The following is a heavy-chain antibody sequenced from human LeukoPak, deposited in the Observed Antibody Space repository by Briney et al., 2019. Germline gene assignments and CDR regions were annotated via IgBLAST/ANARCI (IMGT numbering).Heavy chain of an antibody. D-gene: IGHD5-18*01. CDR3: AKSPAGYLNWFDP. Sequence: SETLSLTCSVSGGSLSNYFWSWIRQPPGKGLEWIGYIYSSGSTNYNPSLKSRVTMSVDMSKNQFSLKLNSVTAADTGVYYCAKSPAGYLNWFDPWGQGALVTVSS. J-gene: IGHJ5*02. CDR2: IYSSGST. CDR1: GGSLSNYF. V-gene: IGHV4-4*09.